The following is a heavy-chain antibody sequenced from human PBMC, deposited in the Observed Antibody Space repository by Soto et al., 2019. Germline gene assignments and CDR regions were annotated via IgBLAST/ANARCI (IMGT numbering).Heavy chain of an antibody. CDR3: ARGVRRTTRQTAFDP. Sequence: GASVKVSCKASGGTFSSYAISWVRQAPGHGLEWMGGIIPIFGTANYAQKFQGRVTITADESTSTAYMELSSLRSEDTAVYYCARGVRRTTRQTAFDPWGQGTLVTVSS. J-gene: IGHJ5*02. CDR1: GGTFSSYA. CDR2: IIPIFGTA. D-gene: IGHD4-17*01. V-gene: IGHV1-69*13.